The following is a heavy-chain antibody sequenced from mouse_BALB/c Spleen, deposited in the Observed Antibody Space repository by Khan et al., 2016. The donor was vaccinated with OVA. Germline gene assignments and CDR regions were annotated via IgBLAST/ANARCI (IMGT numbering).Heavy chain of an antibody. D-gene: IGHD1-1*01. J-gene: IGHJ3*01. CDR2: ILPGSNST. Sequence: QVQLKESGAELMKPGASVKISCKPTGYTFSSYWIEWVKQRPGHGLEWIGEILPGSNSTNYNERFQGKATITADTSSNTAYMQLSSLTSEDSAIYYCARGNYYGSTSWVGYGGQGTLVTVSA. CDR3: ARGNYYGSTSWVGY. V-gene: IGHV1-9*01. CDR1: GYTFSSYW.